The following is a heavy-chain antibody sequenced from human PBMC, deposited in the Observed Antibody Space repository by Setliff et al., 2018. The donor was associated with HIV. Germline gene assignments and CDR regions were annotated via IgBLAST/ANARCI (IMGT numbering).Heavy chain of an antibody. Sequence: GASVKVSCKASGGTFSSYAISWVRQAPGQGLEWMGGIIPIFGTANYAQKFQGRVTITADESTSTLYLQMNSLRAEDTAVYYCATGRLRATSPFDNWGQGTLGTVFS. CDR1: GGTFSSYA. CDR3: ATGRLRATSPFDN. J-gene: IGHJ4*02. CDR2: IIPIFGTA. D-gene: IGHD1-26*01. V-gene: IGHV1-69*13.